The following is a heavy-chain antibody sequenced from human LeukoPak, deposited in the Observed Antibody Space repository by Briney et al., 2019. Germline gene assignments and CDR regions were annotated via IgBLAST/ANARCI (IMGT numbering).Heavy chain of an antibody. Sequence: GGSLRLSCAASGFTFSTYSMIWVRQAPGKGLEWVAVIWYDGSNKYYADSVKGRFTISRDNSKNTLYLQMNSLRAEDTAVYYCARDEALDYWGQGTLVTVSS. J-gene: IGHJ4*02. V-gene: IGHV3-33*08. CDR1: GFTFSTYS. CDR3: ARDEALDY. CDR2: IWYDGSNK.